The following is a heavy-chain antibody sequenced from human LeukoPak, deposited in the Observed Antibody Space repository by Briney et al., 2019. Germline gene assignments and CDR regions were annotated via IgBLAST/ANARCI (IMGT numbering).Heavy chain of an antibody. CDR1: GFTFSSYW. D-gene: IGHD6-19*01. CDR2: IKQDGSEK. V-gene: IGHV3-7*01. CDR3: ARDRQWLVRGYYYGMDV. J-gene: IGHJ6*02. Sequence: GGSLRLSCAASGFTFSSYWMSWVRQAPGKGLEWVANIKQDGSEKYYVDSVKGRFTISRDNAENSLYLQMNSLRAEDTAVYYCARDRQWLVRGYYYGMDVWGQGTTVTVSS.